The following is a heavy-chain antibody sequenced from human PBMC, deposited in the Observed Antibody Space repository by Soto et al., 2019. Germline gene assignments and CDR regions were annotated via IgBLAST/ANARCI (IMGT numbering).Heavy chain of an antibody. CDR1: GGSISSGDYY. CDR2: IYYSGST. D-gene: IGHD3-16*01. J-gene: IGHJ1*01. CDR3: ARGGELEMATFNAEYFQH. V-gene: IGHV4-30-4*01. Sequence: KPSETLSLTCTVSGGSISSGDYYWSWIRQPPGKGLEWIGYIYYSGSTYYNPSLKSRVTISVDTSKNQFSLKLSSVTAADTAVYYCARGGELEMATFNAEYFQHWGQGTLVTVSS.